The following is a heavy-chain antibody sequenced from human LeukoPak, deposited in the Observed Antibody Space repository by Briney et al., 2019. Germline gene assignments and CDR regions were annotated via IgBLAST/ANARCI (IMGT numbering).Heavy chain of an antibody. CDR1: GGSISSGSYY. J-gene: IGHJ4*02. CDR2: IYTSGST. CDR3: ARIQYYYGSGSYYHYFDY. V-gene: IGHV4-61*02. D-gene: IGHD3-10*01. Sequence: SETLSLTCTVSGGSISSGSYYWSWIRQPAGKGLEWIGRIYTSGSTNYNPSLKSRVTISVDTSKNQFSLKLSSVTAADTAVYYYARIQYYYGSGSYYHYFDYWGQGTLVTVSS.